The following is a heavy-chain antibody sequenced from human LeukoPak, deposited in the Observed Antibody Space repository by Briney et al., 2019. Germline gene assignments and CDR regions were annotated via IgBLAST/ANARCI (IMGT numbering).Heavy chain of an antibody. J-gene: IGHJ4*02. Sequence: PGGSLRLSCVASGYPLSSCSMNWIRQAPGKGLEWVSYISVSGGVRSYADSVKGRFTISRDDARNSLYLQMNSLKDEDTAVYYCARDRGYFYDQLDYWGQGTLVTVSS. CDR2: ISVSGGVR. CDR1: GYPLSSCS. V-gene: IGHV3-48*02. D-gene: IGHD2/OR15-2a*01. CDR3: ARDRGYFYDQLDY.